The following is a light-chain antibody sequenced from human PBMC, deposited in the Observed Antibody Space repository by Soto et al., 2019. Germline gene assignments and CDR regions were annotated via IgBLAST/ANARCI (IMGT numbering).Light chain of an antibody. CDR3: QQYNNWPPRT. J-gene: IGKJ1*01. CDR2: GAS. Sequence: EIVLTQSPGTLSLSPGERATLSCRASQSVPRSYLAWYQQKPGQAPRLLIYGASTRATGIPARFSGSGSGTEFTLTISSLQSEDFAVYYCQQYNNWPPRTFGQGTKVDIK. V-gene: IGKV3-15*01. CDR1: QSVPRSY.